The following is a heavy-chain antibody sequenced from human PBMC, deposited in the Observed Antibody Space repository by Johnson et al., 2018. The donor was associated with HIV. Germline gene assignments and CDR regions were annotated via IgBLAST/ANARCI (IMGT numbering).Heavy chain of an antibody. D-gene: IGHD7-27*01. V-gene: IGHV3-74*02. Sequence: VQLVESGGGLVQPGGSLRLSCAASGFTFSSYGMHWVRQAPGKGLVWVSRMNGDGSSTTYADSVKGRFTISRDNAKNTLYLQMNSLRAEETAVYYCGRGSLSGGPDIWGQGTMVTVSS. CDR3: GRGSLSGGPDI. CDR1: GFTFSSYG. CDR2: MNGDGSST. J-gene: IGHJ3*02.